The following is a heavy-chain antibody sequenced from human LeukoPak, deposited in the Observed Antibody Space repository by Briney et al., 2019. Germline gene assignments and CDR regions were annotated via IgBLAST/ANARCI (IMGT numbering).Heavy chain of an antibody. V-gene: IGHV3-48*03. CDR1: GFTFSSYE. J-gene: IGHJ4*02. Sequence: GGSLRLSCAASGFTFSSYEMNWVRQAPGKGLEWVSYISSSGSSIYYADSMKGRFTISRDNSKNTLYLQMNSLRAEDTAVYYCARSMGGSYPYFDYWGQGTLVTVSS. CDR3: ARSMGGSYPYFDY. D-gene: IGHD1-26*01. CDR2: ISSSGSSI.